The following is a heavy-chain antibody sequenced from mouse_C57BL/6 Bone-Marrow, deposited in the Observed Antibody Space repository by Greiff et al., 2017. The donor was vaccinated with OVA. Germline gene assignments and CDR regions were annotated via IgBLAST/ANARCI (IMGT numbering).Heavy chain of an antibody. CDR1: GFTFSSYT. CDR3: ARQRVYGNYSFYYAMDY. J-gene: IGHJ4*01. V-gene: IGHV5-9*01. Sequence: EVQLVESGGGLVKPGGSLKLSCAASGFTFSSYTMSWVRQTPEKRLEWVATISGGGGNTYYPDSVKGRFTLSRDNAKNTLYLQMSSLRSEDTALYYCARQRVYGNYSFYYAMDYWGQGTSVTVSS. D-gene: IGHD2-1*01. CDR2: ISGGGGNT.